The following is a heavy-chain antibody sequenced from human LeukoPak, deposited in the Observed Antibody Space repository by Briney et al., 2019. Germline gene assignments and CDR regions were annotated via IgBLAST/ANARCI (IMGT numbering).Heavy chain of an antibody. D-gene: IGHD4-17*01. CDR1: GGTFSSYA. CDR3: ARELRNWFDP. J-gene: IGHJ5*02. V-gene: IGHV1-69*04. Sequence: ASVKVSCKASGGTFSSYAISWVRQAPGQGLEWMGRIIPILGIANYAQRFQGRVTITADKSTSTAYMELSSLRSEDTAVYYCARELRNWFDPWGQGTLVTVSS. CDR2: IIPILGIA.